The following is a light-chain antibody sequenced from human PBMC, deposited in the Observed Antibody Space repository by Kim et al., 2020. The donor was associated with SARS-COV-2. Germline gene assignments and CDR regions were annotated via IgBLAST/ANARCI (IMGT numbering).Light chain of an antibody. J-gene: IGLJ3*02. CDR2: GNS. V-gene: IGLV1-40*01. CDR1: SSNIGAGYD. Sequence: QRVTISCTGSSSNIGAGYDVQWYRQLPGTAPKLIIYGNSNRPSGVPDRFSGSKSGTSASLAITGLQTEDEADYYCQSYDSSLSGWVFGGGTKLTVL. CDR3: QSYDSSLSGWV.